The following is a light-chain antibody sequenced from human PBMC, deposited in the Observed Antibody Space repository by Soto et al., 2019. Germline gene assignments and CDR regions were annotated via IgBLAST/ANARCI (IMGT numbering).Light chain of an antibody. CDR1: QDISNY. J-gene: IGKJ1*01. V-gene: IGKV1-33*01. CDR3: QEYDTSWT. CDR2: DAS. Sequence: DIQMTQSPSSLSASVGDRVTITCQASQDISNYLNWYQQKPGKAPKLLIYDASNLETGVPSRFSGRATRTDVTGNISRLQPQNIETEDCQEYDTSWTVGQGTKVEIK.